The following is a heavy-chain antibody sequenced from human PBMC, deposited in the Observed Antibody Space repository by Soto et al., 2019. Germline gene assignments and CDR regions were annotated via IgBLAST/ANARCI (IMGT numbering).Heavy chain of an antibody. J-gene: IGHJ5*02. CDR2: IIPIFGTA. CDR3: ARLSGIMHGEYMRSSGWYSFDP. V-gene: IGHV1-69*13. CDR1: GGTFSSYA. Sequence: GASVKVSCKASGGTFSSYAISWVRQAPGQGLEWMGGIIPIFGTANYAQKFQGRVTITADESTSTAYMELSSLRSEDTAVYYCARLSGIMHGEYMRSSGWYSFDPWGQGTLVTVYS. D-gene: IGHD6-19*01.